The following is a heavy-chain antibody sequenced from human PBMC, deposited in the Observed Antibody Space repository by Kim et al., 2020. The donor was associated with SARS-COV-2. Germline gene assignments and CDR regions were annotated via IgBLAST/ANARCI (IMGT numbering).Heavy chain of an antibody. V-gene: IGHV1-69*01. Sequence: NAPKFQGRVTITADESTSTAYMELSSLRSEDTAVYYCARSSWFGESSSFDYWGQGTLVTVSS. CDR3: ARSSWFGESSSFDY. J-gene: IGHJ4*02. D-gene: IGHD3-10*01.